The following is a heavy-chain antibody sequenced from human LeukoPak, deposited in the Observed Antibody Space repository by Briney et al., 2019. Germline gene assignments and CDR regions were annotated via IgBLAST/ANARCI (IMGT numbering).Heavy chain of an antibody. CDR2: INPNSGGT. Sequence: ASVKVSCKDSGYTFTGYYMHWVRQAPGQGLEWMGRINPNSGGTNYAQKFQGRVTMTRDTSISTAYMELSRLRSDDTAVYYCARAKWELLPVGYFDYWGQGTLVTVSS. D-gene: IGHD1-26*01. J-gene: IGHJ4*02. CDR1: GYTFTGYY. CDR3: ARAKWELLPVGYFDY. V-gene: IGHV1-2*06.